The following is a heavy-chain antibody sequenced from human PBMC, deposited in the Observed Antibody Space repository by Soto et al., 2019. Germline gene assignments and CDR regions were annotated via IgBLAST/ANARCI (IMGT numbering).Heavy chain of an antibody. D-gene: IGHD1-7*01. J-gene: IGHJ4*02. Sequence: PGGSLRLACVAFGFPFSSYGMHWVGQAPSKGLEWVAIISYDGSNTYYADSVKGRFTISRDNSKNTLYLQMNSLRAEDTSVYYYAKMGVLSLNYYAANCYYFDFWGQGTLDT. V-gene: IGHV3-30*18. CDR3: AKMGVLSLNYYAANCYYFDF. CDR1: GFPFSSYG. CDR2: ISYDGSNT.